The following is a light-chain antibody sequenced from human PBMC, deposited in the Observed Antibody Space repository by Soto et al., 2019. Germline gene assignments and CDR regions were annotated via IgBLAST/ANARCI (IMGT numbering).Light chain of an antibody. Sequence: QLVLTQSPSASASLGASVKLTCTLSSGHSSYAIAWHQQQPEKGPRYLMKLNSDGSHGKGDGIPDRFSGSSSGAERYLTISSLQSEDEADYYCQTWGTGFAVFGGGTQLTVL. CDR3: QTWGTGFAV. CDR1: SGHSSYA. V-gene: IGLV4-69*01. CDR2: LNSDGSH. J-gene: IGLJ7*01.